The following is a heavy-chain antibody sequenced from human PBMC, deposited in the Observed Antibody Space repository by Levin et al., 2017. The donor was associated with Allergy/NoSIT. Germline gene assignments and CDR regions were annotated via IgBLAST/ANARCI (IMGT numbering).Heavy chain of an antibody. Sequence: GSLRLSCAVFGGSLTDYYWNWIRQSPGKGLEWIGEIDHSGSTRYNPSLKTRVTISLDTSKKQFSLKVTSVTAADTAVYYCVRGRGYNYYYGLDVWGQGTTVTVSS. D-gene: IGHD3-10*01. CDR3: VRGRGYNYYYGLDV. J-gene: IGHJ6*02. CDR1: GGSLTDYY. CDR2: IDHSGST. V-gene: IGHV4-34*01.